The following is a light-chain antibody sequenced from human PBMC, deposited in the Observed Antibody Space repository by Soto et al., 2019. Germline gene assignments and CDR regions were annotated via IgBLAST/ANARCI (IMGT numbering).Light chain of an antibody. CDR2: DTS. CDR3: QQRNSWPPTFT. J-gene: IGKJ5*01. CDR1: QSVGSF. Sequence: EIVLTQSPATLSLSPGERATLSCRASQSVGSFLAWYQQKPGQAPRLLIYDTSIRATGLPARFSGRGSGTDFTLTISSLEPEDFAVYYCQQRNSWPPTFTFGQGTRLEIK. V-gene: IGKV3-11*01.